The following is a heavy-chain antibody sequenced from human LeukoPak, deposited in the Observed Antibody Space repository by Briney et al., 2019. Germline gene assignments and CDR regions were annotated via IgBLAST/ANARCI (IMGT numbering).Heavy chain of an antibody. CDR2: INIGGTNT. J-gene: IGHJ5*02. V-gene: IGHV3-11*01. Sequence: GGSLRLSCAASGVTFNDYYMSCIREAPGKGLEWLSYINIGGTNTHYADSVKGRFTISRDNAKKSLYLEMNNLGAEDTAVYYCATDGAGFDTWGQGVLVTVSS. CDR3: ATDGAGFDT. CDR1: GVTFNDYY.